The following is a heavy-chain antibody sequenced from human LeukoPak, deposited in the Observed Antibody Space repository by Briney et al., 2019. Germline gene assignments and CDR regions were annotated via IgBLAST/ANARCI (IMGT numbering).Heavy chain of an antibody. D-gene: IGHD5-24*01. CDR2: ISSDGSST. Sequence: GGSLRLSCATSGFTFTTFWMHWVRQAPGKGLVWVSRISSDGSSTNYADSVKGRFTISRDNAKNTVYLQMNSLRAEDTAVYYCAMKAVPRPRLHDAFDFWGQGTVVSVSS. CDR1: GFTFTTFW. CDR3: AMKAVPRPRLHDAFDF. J-gene: IGHJ3*01. V-gene: IGHV3-74*01.